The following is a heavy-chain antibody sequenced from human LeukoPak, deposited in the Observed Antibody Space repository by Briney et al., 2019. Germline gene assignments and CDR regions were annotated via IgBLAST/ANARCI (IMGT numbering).Heavy chain of an antibody. CDR3: VKDRVSISSSGYFDY. CDR2: ISSNGGST. J-gene: IGHJ4*02. Sequence: GGSLRLSCSASGFTFSSYAMHWVRQAPGKGLVYVSAISSNGGSTYYADSVKGRFTISRDNSKITLYLQMSSLRAEDTAVYYCVKDRVSISSSGYFDYWGQGTLVTVSS. V-gene: IGHV3-64D*06. D-gene: IGHD6-13*01. CDR1: GFTFSSYA.